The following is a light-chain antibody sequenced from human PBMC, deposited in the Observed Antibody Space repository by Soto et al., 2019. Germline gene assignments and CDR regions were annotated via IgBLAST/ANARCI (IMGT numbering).Light chain of an antibody. CDR1: SSNIGSHT. Sequence: QSVLTQPPSASGTPGQTVTISCSGSSSNIGSHTVNWYQQLPGTAPTLFNYSDNQRPSGVPDRFSGSKSDTSASLAIIGLQSEDEADYYCAVWDDSLSVWVFGGGTKLSVL. CDR3: AVWDDSLSVWV. CDR2: SDN. V-gene: IGLV1-44*01. J-gene: IGLJ3*02.